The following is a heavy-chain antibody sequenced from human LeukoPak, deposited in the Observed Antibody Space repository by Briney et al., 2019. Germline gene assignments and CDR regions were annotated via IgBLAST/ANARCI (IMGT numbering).Heavy chain of an antibody. CDR3: ARVNYYDSSGHTHYGMDV. J-gene: IGHJ6*02. Sequence: SETLSLTCTVSGHSLSGSSYSWGWIRQPPGKGLEWIGCIYNIGSTGNTHYNPSLKSRVTISVDTSKNQFSLKLSSVTAADTAVYYCARVNYYDSSGHTHYGMDVWGQGTTVTVSS. CDR2: IYNIGSTGNT. D-gene: IGHD3-22*01. CDR1: GHSLSGSSYS. V-gene: IGHV4-39*07.